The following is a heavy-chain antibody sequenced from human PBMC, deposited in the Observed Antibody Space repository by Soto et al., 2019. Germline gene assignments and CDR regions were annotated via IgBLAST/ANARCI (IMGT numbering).Heavy chain of an antibody. CDR1: GDSVSSNSAA. V-gene: IGHV6-1*01. J-gene: IGHJ4*02. CDR3: ARDLSGYDSPGEPWLDY. Sequence: QSQTLSLTCAISGDSVSSNSAAWNWIRQSPSRGLEWLGRTYYRSKWYNDYAVSVKSRITINPDTSKNQFSLQLNSVTPEDTAVYYCARDLSGYDSPGEPWLDYWGQGTLVTVSS. CDR2: TYYRSKWYN. D-gene: IGHD5-12*01.